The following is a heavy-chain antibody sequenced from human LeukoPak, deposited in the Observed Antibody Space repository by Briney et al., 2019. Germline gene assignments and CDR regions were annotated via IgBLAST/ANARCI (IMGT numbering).Heavy chain of an antibody. D-gene: IGHD6-13*01. J-gene: IGHJ3*02. CDR2: MHYSGST. CDR3: ARDLGQQLGDAFDI. Sequence: SETLSLTCTVSGGSISSSSYYWGWIRQPPGKGLEWIGSMHYSGSTYFNPSLKSRVTISVDTSKNWFSLKLSSVTAADTAMYYCARDLGQQLGDAFDIWGQGTMVTVSS. V-gene: IGHV4-39*02. CDR1: GGSISSSSYY.